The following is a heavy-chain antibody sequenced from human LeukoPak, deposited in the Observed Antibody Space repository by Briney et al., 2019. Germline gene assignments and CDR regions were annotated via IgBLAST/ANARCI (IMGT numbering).Heavy chain of an antibody. Sequence: GESLKISCKGSGYSFTSYWIGWVRQMPGKGLEWMGIIYPGDSDTRYSPSFQGQVTISADKSISTAYLQWSSLKASDTAMYYCARSSGWSAGDDGTDVWGQGTTVTVSS. CDR2: IYPGDSDT. D-gene: IGHD6-19*01. CDR3: ARSSGWSAGDDGTDV. V-gene: IGHV5-51*01. J-gene: IGHJ6*02. CDR1: GYSFTSYW.